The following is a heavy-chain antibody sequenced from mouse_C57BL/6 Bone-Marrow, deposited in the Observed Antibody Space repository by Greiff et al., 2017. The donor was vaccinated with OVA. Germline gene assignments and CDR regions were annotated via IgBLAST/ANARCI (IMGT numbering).Heavy chain of an antibody. J-gene: IGHJ2*01. Sequence: VQLVESGPELVKPGASVKMSCKASGYTFTDYYMHWVTQKPGKGLEWIGEIYPGSGNTYYNEKFTGQSPLTADTSSSTAYMQLSSLTSEDSAVYFGARGGSPPPYFDYWGQGTTLTVSS. CDR1: YTFTDYYM. V-gene: IGHV1-83*01. CDR2: YPGSGNTY. CDR3: RGGSPPPYFDY. D-gene: IGHD1-1*02.